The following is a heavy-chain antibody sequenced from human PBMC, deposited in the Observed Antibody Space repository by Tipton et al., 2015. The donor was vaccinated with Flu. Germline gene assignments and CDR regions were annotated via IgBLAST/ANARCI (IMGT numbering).Heavy chain of an antibody. D-gene: IGHD5-24*01. J-gene: IGHJ6*02. CDR2: IYYSGTT. CDR1: GGSINSGADY. CDR3: ARLEMAEGNGMDV. Sequence: TLSLTCTVSGGSINSGADYWTWIRQSPGKGLEWIGYIYYSGTTYYNPSLKSRPTISVDRSKNQFSLKLTSVTAADTAVYYCARLEMAEGNGMDVWGPGTAVTVSS. V-gene: IGHV4-30-4*08.